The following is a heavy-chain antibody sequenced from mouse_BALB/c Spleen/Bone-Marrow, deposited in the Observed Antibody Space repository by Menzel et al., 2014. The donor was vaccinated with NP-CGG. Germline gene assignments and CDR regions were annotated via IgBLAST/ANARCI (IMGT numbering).Heavy chain of an antibody. D-gene: IGHD3-2*01. CDR1: GYTFXSYW. CDR3: TRQTARATSLDY. CDR2: IDPSDSYT. Sequence: QVQLQQSGAELVKPGASVKMSCKASGYTFXSYWMHWVKQRPGQGLEWIGVIDPSDSYTSYNQKFKGKATLTVDTSSSTAYMQLSSLTSEDSAVYFCTRQTARATSLDYWGQGTTLTVSS. J-gene: IGHJ2*01. V-gene: IGHV1S127*01.